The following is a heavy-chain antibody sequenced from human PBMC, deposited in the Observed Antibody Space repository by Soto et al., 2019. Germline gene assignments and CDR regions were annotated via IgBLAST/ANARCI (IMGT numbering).Heavy chain of an antibody. V-gene: IGHV3-7*01. CDR2: IKQDGSEK. Sequence: EVQLVESGGGLVQPGGSLRLSCAASGFTFSSYWMSWVRQAPGKGLEWVANIKQDGSEKYYVESVKGRFTISRDNAKNSLYLQMNSLRAEDTAVYYCARERLGTYYSTRGDYWGQGTLVTVSS. CDR3: ARERLGTYYSTRGDY. D-gene: IGHD4-4*01. CDR1: GFTFSSYW. J-gene: IGHJ4*02.